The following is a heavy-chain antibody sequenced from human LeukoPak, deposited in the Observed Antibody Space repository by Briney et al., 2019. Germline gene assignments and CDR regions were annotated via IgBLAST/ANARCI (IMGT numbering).Heavy chain of an antibody. CDR3: ARHFRREVLIGSAFDI. Sequence: PSQTLSLTCAVSGGSISSGGYYWAWIRQSPGKGLEWIVSIYYSGTTYYNPSLKSRVTTATDTSKNQFSLNLGAVTDADTAVYYCARHFRREVLIGSAFDIWGQGTMVTVSS. D-gene: IGHD3-10*01. CDR1: GGSISSGGYY. CDR2: IYYSGTT. V-gene: IGHV4-39*01. J-gene: IGHJ3*02.